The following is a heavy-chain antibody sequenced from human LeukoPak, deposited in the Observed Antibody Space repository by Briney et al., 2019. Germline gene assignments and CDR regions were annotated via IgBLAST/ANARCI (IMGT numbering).Heavy chain of an antibody. D-gene: IGHD3-22*01. CDR3: ARGLYYESSGCFDY. Sequence: GGSLRLSCAASGFTFDDYGMSWVRQAPGKGLEWVSGINWNGGSTGYADSVKGRFTISRDNAKNSVFLQMNSLRAEDTAVYYCARGLYYESSGCFDYWGQGTLVTVSS. J-gene: IGHJ4*02. CDR2: INWNGGST. CDR1: GFTFDDYG. V-gene: IGHV3-20*04.